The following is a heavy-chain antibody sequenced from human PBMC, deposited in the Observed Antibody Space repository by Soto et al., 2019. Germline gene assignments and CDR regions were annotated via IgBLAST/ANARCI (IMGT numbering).Heavy chain of an antibody. CDR3: ATQAVAGATGHGMDV. CDR1: GGTFNNYG. V-gene: IGHV1-69*06. CDR2: LLPISGSA. D-gene: IGHD6-13*01. Sequence: QVQLVQSGAEVKKPGSSVKVSCKASGGTFNNYGISWVRQAPGQGLEWMGGLLPISGSAKYTAFFRGRITITADTATSTAYMEQSSLKSEDTAVYYCATQAVAGATGHGMDVWGQGTTVTVSS. J-gene: IGHJ6*02.